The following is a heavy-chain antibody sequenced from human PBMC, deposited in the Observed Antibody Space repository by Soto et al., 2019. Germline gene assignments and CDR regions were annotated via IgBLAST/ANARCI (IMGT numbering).Heavy chain of an antibody. Sequence: SETLSLTCTVSGGSIINNHYHWNFVRQPPGKGLEWIGYIYYSGSTYYSPSLESRLTISLDTSKNQFSLKLSSVTAADTAVYYCARGSSYDFWSGYYPLLGYWGQGTLVTVSS. CDR3: ARGSSYDFWSGYYPLLGY. J-gene: IGHJ4*02. V-gene: IGHV4-30-4*01. CDR2: IYYSGST. CDR1: GGSIINNHYH. D-gene: IGHD3-3*01.